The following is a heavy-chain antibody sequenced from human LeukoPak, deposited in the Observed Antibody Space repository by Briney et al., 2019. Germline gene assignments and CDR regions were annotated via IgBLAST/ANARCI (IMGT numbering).Heavy chain of an antibody. CDR1: GYTFTSYY. D-gene: IGHD5-24*01. Sequence: ASVKVSCKASGYTFTSYYMHWVRQAPGQGLEWMGIINPSGGSTSYAQKFQGRVTMTSDTSTSTVYMELSSLRSEDTAVYYCARDPRMATITQDAFDIWGQGTMVTVSS. CDR3: ARDPRMATITQDAFDI. J-gene: IGHJ3*02. CDR2: INPSGGST. V-gene: IGHV1-46*01.